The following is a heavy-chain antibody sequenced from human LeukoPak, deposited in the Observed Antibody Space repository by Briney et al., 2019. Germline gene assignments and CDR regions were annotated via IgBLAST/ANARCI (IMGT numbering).Heavy chain of an antibody. CDR1: TFTFSRYW. CDR3: ARDRAAFGVVQVGY. J-gene: IGHJ4*02. D-gene: IGHD3-3*01. CDR2: INRDGTNT. Sequence: PGGSLRLSRAASTFTFSRYWMHWVRQAPGKGLVWVSRINRDGTNTYYADSVKGRFTISRDNTKNTLYLQMSSLRTEDTAVYYCARDRAAFGVVQVGYWGQGTLVTVSS. V-gene: IGHV3-74*01.